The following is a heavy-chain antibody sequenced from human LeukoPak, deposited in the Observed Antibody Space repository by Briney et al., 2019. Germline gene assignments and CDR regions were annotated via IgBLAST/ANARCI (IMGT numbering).Heavy chain of an antibody. V-gene: IGHV3-30*18. CDR3: AKDEYQLLWGFDY. D-gene: IGHD2-2*01. CDR2: ISYDGSNK. Sequence: GGSLRLSCAASGFTFSSYGMHWVRQAPGKGLEWVAVISYDGSNKYYADSVKGRFTISRDNSKNTLYLQMNSLRAEDTAVCYCAKDEYQLLWGFDYWGQGTLVTVSS. CDR1: GFTFSSYG. J-gene: IGHJ4*02.